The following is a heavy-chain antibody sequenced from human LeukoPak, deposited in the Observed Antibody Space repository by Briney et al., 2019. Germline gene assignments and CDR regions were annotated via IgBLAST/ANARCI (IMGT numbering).Heavy chain of an antibody. Sequence: PSETLSLTCAVYGGSFSGYYWSWIRQPPGKGLEWIGEINHSGSTNYNPSLKSRVTISVDTSKNQFSLKLSSVTAADTAVYYCVRHDFWSGYNLDYWGQGTLVTVSS. V-gene: IGHV4-34*01. CDR3: VRHDFWSGYNLDY. D-gene: IGHD3-3*01. J-gene: IGHJ4*02. CDR2: INHSGST. CDR1: GGSFSGYY.